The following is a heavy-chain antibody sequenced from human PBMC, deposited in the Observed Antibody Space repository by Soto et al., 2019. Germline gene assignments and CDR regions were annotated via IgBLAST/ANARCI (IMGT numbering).Heavy chain of an antibody. CDR2: VSPPFRTS. D-gene: IGHD3-10*01. V-gene: IGHV1-69*01. CDR1: GVSFNNNG. CDR3: ARVLYYGSGSYSPYGMDV. Sequence: QVLLVQSGAEVKKPGSSVKVSCKTSGVSFNNNGIGWVRQAPGHGLEWMGGVSPPFRTSNYARKFQGRISITADASTGTVNMELSSLTSEDTAQYYCARVLYYGSGSYSPYGMDVWGQGTTVTVSS. J-gene: IGHJ6*02.